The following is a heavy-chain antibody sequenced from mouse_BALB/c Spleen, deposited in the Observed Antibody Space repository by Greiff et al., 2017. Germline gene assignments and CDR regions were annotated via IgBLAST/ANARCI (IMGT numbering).Heavy chain of an antibody. CDR2: INSNGGST. CDR1: GFTFSSYY. J-gene: IGHJ2*01. V-gene: IGHV5-6-2*01. CDR3: ARQYEYFDY. Sequence: DVMLVESGGGLVKLGGSLKLSCAASGFTFSSYYMSWVRQTPEKRLELVAAINSNGGSTYYPDTVKGRFTISRDNAKNTLYLQMSSLKSEDTALYYCARQYEYFDYWGQGTTLTVSS. D-gene: IGHD2-12*01.